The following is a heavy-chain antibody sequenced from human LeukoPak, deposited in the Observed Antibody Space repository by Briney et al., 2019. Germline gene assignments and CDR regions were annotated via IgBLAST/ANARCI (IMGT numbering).Heavy chain of an antibody. J-gene: IGHJ4*02. V-gene: IGHV3-48*03. CDR2: IGSSGTTI. Sequence: GGPLRLSCAASGFTFSSYEMNWVRQAPGKGLEWVSYIGSSGTTIYYADSVKGRFTISRDNAKNSLYLQMNSLRAEDTAVYYCAREEGGNYFDAWVQGTLVTVSS. D-gene: IGHD1-26*01. CDR3: AREEGGNYFDA. CDR1: GFTFSSYE.